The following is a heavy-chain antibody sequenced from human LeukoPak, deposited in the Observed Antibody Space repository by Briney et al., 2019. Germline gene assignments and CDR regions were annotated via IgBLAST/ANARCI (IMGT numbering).Heavy chain of an antibody. Sequence: GGSLRLSCAASGFAFSTYEMNWVRPPPGKGLEWISYISRSGSITNYADSVKGRFTISRDDDRNSLSLEMSGLRVEDSAVYFCARGMLNIFWGQGTRVAVSS. CDR3: ARGMLNIF. D-gene: IGHD2/OR15-2a*01. J-gene: IGHJ4*02. CDR1: GFAFSTYE. V-gene: IGHV3-48*03. CDR2: ISRSGSIT.